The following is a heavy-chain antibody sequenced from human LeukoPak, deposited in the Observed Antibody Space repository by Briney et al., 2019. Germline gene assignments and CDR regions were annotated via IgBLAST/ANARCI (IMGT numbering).Heavy chain of an antibody. Sequence: GGSLRLSCAASGLTFSNAWMSWVRQSPGKGLEWVGRIKSKTDGETTDYAAPVKGRFTISRDDSKNTLYLQMNSLKTEDTAVYYCTTDREGSSWYWGQGTLVTVSS. CDR3: TTDREGSSWY. D-gene: IGHD6-13*01. CDR2: IKSKTDGETT. V-gene: IGHV3-15*01. J-gene: IGHJ4*02. CDR1: GLTFSNAW.